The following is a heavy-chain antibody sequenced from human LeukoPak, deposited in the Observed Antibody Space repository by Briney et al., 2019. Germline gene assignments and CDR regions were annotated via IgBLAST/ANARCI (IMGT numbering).Heavy chain of an antibody. V-gene: IGHV3-30*02. J-gene: IGHJ3*01. CDR3: AKEAGLFDV. CDR2: IRSDGSKE. Sequence: PGGSLRLSCAASGFTFSSYGMHWVRQAPGKGLEWVAYIRSDGSKEYHADSVKGRFIISTDNSKKILYLQMNSLRAEDTAMYYCAKEAGLFDVWGQGTMVTVSS. CDR1: GFTFSSYG.